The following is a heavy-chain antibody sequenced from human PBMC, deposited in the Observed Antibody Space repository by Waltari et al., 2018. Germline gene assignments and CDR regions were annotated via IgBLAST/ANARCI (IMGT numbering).Heavy chain of an antibody. J-gene: IGHJ3*02. CDR3: ASTTGSRASFDI. V-gene: IGHV3-21*01. CDR2: ISSSSSYI. CDR1: GFTFSSYS. Sequence: EVQLVESGGGLVKPGGSLRLSCAASGFTFSSYSMNWVRQAPGKGLEWVSSISSSSSYIYYADSVKGRFTISRDNAKNSLYLQMNSLRAEDTAVYYCASTTGSRASFDIWGQGTMVTVSS. D-gene: IGHD1-1*01.